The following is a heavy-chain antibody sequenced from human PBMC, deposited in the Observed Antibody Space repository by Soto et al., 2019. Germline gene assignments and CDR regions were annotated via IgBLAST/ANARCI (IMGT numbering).Heavy chain of an antibody. CDR1: RFTFSNYG. V-gene: IGHV3-30*18. D-gene: IGHD6-13*01. Sequence: GGSLRLSCAASRFTFSNYGMHWVRQAPGKGLEWVAVVSFDGSNKYYADSLKGRFTISRDNSKNTLYLQMNSLRAEDTAVYYCAKDQGSPAEIDYWGQGTLVTVSS. J-gene: IGHJ4*02. CDR2: VSFDGSNK. CDR3: AKDQGSPAEIDY.